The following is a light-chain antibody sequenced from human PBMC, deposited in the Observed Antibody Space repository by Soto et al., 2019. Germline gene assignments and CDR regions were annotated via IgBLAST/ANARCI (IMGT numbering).Light chain of an antibody. CDR2: GAS. CDR1: QSVSNH. Sequence: EIVMTQSPVTLSVSPGERATLSCRASQSVSNHLAWYQQKPGQAPRLLIYGASTRAIGIPARFSGSGSGTKFTLTISSLQSEDFAVYYCQRYNNWPPWTFGQGTKLEIK. J-gene: IGKJ2*02. V-gene: IGKV3-15*01. CDR3: QRYNNWPPWT.